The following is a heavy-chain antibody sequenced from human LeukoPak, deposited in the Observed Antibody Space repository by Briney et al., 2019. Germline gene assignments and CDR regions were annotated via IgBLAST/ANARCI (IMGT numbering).Heavy chain of an antibody. D-gene: IGHD3-22*01. V-gene: IGHV1-69*13. J-gene: IGHJ4*02. CDR1: GGTFSSYA. CDR2: IIPIFGTA. Sequence: SVKVSCKASGGTFSSYAISWVRQAPGQGLEWMGGIIPIFGTANYAQKFQGRVTITADESTSTAYMELSSLRAEDTAVYYCARERAYRDSSGYYRPTDYWGQGTLVTVSS. CDR3: ARERAYRDSSGYYRPTDY.